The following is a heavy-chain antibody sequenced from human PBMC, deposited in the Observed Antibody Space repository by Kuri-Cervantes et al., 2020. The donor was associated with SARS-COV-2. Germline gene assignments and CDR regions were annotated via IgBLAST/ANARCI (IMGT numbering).Heavy chain of an antibody. Sequence: GSLRLSCAVYGGSLNNFYWSWIRQSPGKGPEWIGELDHSGKANYNPSLKSRVTISVDKSMNQFSLKVTSMAAADTAVYYCARASTSVYGVLIALFSSNAFDVWGQGTMVTVSS. D-gene: IGHD2-21*01. CDR1: GGSLNNFY. J-gene: IGHJ3*01. CDR2: LDHSGKA. V-gene: IGHV4-34*01. CDR3: ARASTSVYGVLIALFSSNAFDV.